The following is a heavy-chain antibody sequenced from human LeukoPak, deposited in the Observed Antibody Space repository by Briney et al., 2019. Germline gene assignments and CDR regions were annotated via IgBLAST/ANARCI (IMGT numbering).Heavy chain of an antibody. CDR2: IIPIFGTA. V-gene: IGHV1-69*05. Sequence: GSPVKVSCKASGGTFSSYAISWVRQAPGQGLEWMGGIIPIFGTANYAQKFQGRVTITTDESTSTAYMELSSLRSEDTAVYYCARGGGMTTVTEYYMDVWGKGTTVTVSS. CDR1: GGTFSSYA. CDR3: ARGGGMTTVTEYYMDV. D-gene: IGHD4-11*01. J-gene: IGHJ6*03.